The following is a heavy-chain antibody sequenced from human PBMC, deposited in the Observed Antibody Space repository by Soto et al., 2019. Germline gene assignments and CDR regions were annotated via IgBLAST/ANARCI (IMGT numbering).Heavy chain of an antibody. V-gene: IGHV3-74*01. CDR1: EFTFSSYW. CDR2: INSDGSSI. Sequence: GGSLRLSCAASEFTFSSYWMHWVRQAPGKGLVWVSRINSDGSSISYADSVKGRFTISRDNAKNTLYLQMSSLRAEDTAVYYCAKRTSMSGNYYFDYWGQGTLVTVS. D-gene: IGHD3-10*01. J-gene: IGHJ4*02. CDR3: AKRTSMSGNYYFDY.